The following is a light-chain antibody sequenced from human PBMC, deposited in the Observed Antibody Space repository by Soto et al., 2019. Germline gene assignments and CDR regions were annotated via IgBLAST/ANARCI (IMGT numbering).Light chain of an antibody. J-gene: IGKJ1*01. CDR3: XXXXSAPWT. CDR1: QGINNY. CDR2: AAS. V-gene: IGKV1-27*01. Sequence: DIQMTQSPSSLSASVGDRVTITCRASQGINNYLAWYQQKPGKVPKLLIYAASTLQSGVPSRFSGSGSGTDFTLXIXSXQPEXXXXXXXXXXXSAPWTFGQGTKVEIK.